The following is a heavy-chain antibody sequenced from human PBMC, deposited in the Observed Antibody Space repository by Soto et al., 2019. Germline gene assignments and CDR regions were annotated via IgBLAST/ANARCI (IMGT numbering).Heavy chain of an antibody. CDR2: FDPEDGET. J-gene: IGHJ4*02. V-gene: IGHV1-24*01. CDR1: GYTLTELS. CDR3: VRAPDYEGYFDY. Sequence: GASVKVSFKVSGYTLTELSMHWVRQAPGKGLEWMGGFDPEDGETIYAQKFQGRVTMTADESTDTAYMELSSLRSEDTAVYYCVRAPDYEGYFDYWGQGTLVTVSS. D-gene: IGHD3-22*01.